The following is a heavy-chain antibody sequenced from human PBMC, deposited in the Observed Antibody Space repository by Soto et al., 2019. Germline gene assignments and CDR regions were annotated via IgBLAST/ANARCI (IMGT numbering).Heavy chain of an antibody. CDR2: ISYDGNNK. Sequence: LPYTAAGGKYSTHASHRIRQKQSKGLEWVAVISYDGNNKFYADSVKGRFTISRDSTKQTLYLQMNSLRPDDTAMYYCARDGVYSTEYTWNYGTYLAYWGKGALVTVSS. D-gene: IGHD1-7*01. CDR1: GGKYSTHA. CDR3: ARDGVYSTEYTWNYGTYLAY. J-gene: IGHJ4*02. V-gene: IGHV3-30-3*01.